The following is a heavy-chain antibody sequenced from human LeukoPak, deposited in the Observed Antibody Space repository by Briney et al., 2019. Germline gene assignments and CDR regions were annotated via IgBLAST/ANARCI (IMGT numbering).Heavy chain of an antibody. J-gene: IGHJ4*02. V-gene: IGHV3-23*01. Sequence: GGTLRLSCAASGFTFSGFAMSWIRQAPGKGLEWVSSISRSGESTFYADTVRGRFTISRDNSKNTVSLQMESLRAEDTALYYCASRGPPQNYDFWSGPPDYWGQGTLVTVSS. D-gene: IGHD3-3*01. CDR2: ISRSGEST. CDR1: GFTFSGFA. CDR3: ASRGPPQNYDFWSGPPDY.